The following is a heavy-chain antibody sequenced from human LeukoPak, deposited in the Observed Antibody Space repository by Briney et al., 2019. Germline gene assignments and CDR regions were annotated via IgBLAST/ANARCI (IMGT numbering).Heavy chain of an antibody. CDR1: GGSISSYY. CDR3: ARVGNYDILTGAYFDY. Sequence: SETLSLTCTVSGGSISSYYWSWIRQPPGKGLEWIGYIYYSGSTNYNPSLRSRVTISVDTSKNQFSLKLSSVTAADTAVYYCARVGNYDILTGAYFDYWGQGTLVTVSS. J-gene: IGHJ4*02. CDR2: IYYSGST. V-gene: IGHV4-59*01. D-gene: IGHD3-9*01.